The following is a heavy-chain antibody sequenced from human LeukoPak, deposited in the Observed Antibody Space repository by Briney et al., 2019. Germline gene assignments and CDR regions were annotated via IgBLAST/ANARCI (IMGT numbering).Heavy chain of an antibody. CDR1: GGTFSSYA. J-gene: IGHJ2*01. V-gene: IGHV1-69*05. D-gene: IGHD3-3*01. Sequence: SVKVSCKASGGTFSSYAISLVRQAPGQGLEWMGRIIPIFGTANYAQKFQGRVTITTDESTSTAYMELSSLRSEDTAVYYCARDQSSLYYDFWSGRKKGYLYFDLWGRGTLVTVSS. CDR2: IIPIFGTA. CDR3: ARDQSSLYYDFWSGRKKGYLYFDL.